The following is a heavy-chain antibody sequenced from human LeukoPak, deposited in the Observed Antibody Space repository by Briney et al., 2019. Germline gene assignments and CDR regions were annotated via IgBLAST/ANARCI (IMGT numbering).Heavy chain of an antibody. J-gene: IGHJ4*02. Sequence: GGSLRLSCAASGFTFSSYAMSWVRQAPGKGLEWVSYISSSGSTIYYADSVKGRFTISRDNAKNSLYLQMNSLRAEDTAVYYCARERAVVRYFDYWGQGTLVTVSS. CDR2: ISSSGSTI. CDR1: GFTFSSYA. D-gene: IGHD4-23*01. V-gene: IGHV3-48*03. CDR3: ARERAVVRYFDY.